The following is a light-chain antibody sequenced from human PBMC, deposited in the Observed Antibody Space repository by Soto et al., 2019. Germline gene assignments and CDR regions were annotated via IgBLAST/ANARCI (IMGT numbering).Light chain of an antibody. V-gene: IGLV2-11*01. J-gene: IGLJ2*01. Sequence: QSALTQPSSVSGSPGQSVTISCTGTSSDIGGYYYVSWYQQHPGKAPKLMVYDVTKRPSGVPDRFSGSKSGNTASLTITGLQAEDEADYYCCSYTGSYTFVFGGGTKVTVL. CDR1: SSDIGGYYY. CDR3: CSYTGSYTFV. CDR2: DVT.